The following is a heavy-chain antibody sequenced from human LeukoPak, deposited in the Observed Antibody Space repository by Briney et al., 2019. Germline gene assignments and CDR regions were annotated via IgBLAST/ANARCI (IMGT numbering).Heavy chain of an antibody. J-gene: IGHJ4*02. D-gene: IGHD3-9*01. V-gene: IGHV4-30-2*01. CDR2: IYHSGST. Sequence: SETLSLTCAVPGGSISSGGYSWSWIRQPPGKGLEWIGYIYHSGSTYYNPSLKSRVTISVDRSKNQFSLKLSSVTAADTAVYYCARARADILTGQYYFDYWGQGTLVTVSS. CDR3: ARARADILTGQYYFDY. CDR1: GGSISSGGYS.